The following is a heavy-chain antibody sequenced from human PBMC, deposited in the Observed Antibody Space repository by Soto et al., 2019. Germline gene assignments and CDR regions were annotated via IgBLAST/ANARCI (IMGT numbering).Heavy chain of an antibody. Sequence: PGGSLRLSCAASGFTFKNYWMHWVRQGPGKGLVWVSRINSDGSVTGYADSVKGRFTISRDNAKNTLYLQMNSLRAEDTAVYFCARKMSCANGVCPQDYWGQGALVTVSS. CDR3: ARKMSCANGVCPQDY. D-gene: IGHD2-8*01. V-gene: IGHV3-74*01. J-gene: IGHJ4*02. CDR1: GFTFKNYW. CDR2: INSDGSVT.